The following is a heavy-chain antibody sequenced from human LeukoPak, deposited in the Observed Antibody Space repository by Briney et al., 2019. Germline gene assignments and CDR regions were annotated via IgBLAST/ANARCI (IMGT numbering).Heavy chain of an antibody. CDR1: GFTFGSYA. V-gene: IGHV3-23*01. Sequence: GGSLRLSCAASGFTFGSYAMSWVRQAPGKGLEWVSAISGRGGSTYYADSVKGRFTISRDNSKNTLYLQMNSLRAEDTAVYYCAKDLDYSNYVNYYYYMDVWGKGTTVTVSS. J-gene: IGHJ6*03. D-gene: IGHD4-11*01. CDR2: ISGRGGST. CDR3: AKDLDYSNYVNYYYYMDV.